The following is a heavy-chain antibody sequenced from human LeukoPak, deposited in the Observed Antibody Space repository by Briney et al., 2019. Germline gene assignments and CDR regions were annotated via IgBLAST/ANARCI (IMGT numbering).Heavy chain of an antibody. CDR2: IYTSGST. Sequence: PSETLSLTCTVSGGSISSGSYYWSWIRQPAGKGLEWIGRIYTSGSTNYNPSLKSRVPISVDTSKNQFSLKLSSVTAADTAVYYCARVCSSTSCYTKGFVDYWGQGTLVTVSS. D-gene: IGHD2-2*02. V-gene: IGHV4-61*02. J-gene: IGHJ4*02. CDR3: ARVCSSTSCYTKGFVDY. CDR1: GGSISSGSYY.